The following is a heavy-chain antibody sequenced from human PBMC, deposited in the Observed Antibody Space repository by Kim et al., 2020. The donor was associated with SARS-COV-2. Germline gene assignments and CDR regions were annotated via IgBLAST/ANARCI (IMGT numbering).Heavy chain of an antibody. Sequence: SETLSLTCTVSGGSVSSGSYYWSWIRQPPGQGLEWIGYIYYSGSTNYNPSLKSRVTISVDTSKNQFSLKLSSVTAADTAVYYCAREFGDGEAVAGTRDAFEIWGQGTMVTVSS. V-gene: IGHV4-61*01. CDR3: AREFGDGEAVAGTRDAFEI. CDR2: IYYSGST. D-gene: IGHD6-19*01. J-gene: IGHJ3*02. CDR1: GGSVSSGSYY.